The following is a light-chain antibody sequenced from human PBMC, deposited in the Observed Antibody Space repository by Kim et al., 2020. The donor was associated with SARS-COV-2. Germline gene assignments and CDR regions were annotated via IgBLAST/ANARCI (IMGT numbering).Light chain of an antibody. Sequence: EIVLTQSPATLSLSPGERATLSCRASQSVGTYLAWYQQKPGQAPRLLIYDASSRATGIPARFSGSGSGTDFTLTISSLQPEDFAVYYCQQRSNWHTFGQGTKLEIK. CDR2: DAS. CDR1: QSVGTY. CDR3: QQRSNWHT. V-gene: IGKV3-11*01. J-gene: IGKJ2*01.